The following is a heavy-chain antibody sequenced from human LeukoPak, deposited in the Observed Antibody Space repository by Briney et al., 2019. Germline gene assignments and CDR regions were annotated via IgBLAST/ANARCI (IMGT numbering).Heavy chain of an antibody. J-gene: IGHJ4*02. CDR3: AREGGFYRPLDY. D-gene: IGHD6-25*01. CDR1: GGSVINTNW. V-gene: IGHV4-4*02. Sequence: SETLSLTCGVSGGSVINTNWWTWVRQPPGKGLEWIGEVHLDGRTNYNPSLESRLTMSVDLSENHVSLKLTSVTAADTAVYYCAREGGFYRPLDYSGQGTLVTVSS. CDR2: VHLDGRT.